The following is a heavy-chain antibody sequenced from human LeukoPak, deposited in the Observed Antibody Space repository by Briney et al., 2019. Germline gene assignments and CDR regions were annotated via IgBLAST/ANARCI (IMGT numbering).Heavy chain of an antibody. CDR1: GLTFSNYE. CDR2: ITSSGPTA. Sequence: GGSLRLSCAASGLTFSNYEMNWSRQAPGMGLEWVSYITSSGPTAFYADSVKGRFNISRDNAQNSLFLQMNNLTAEDTAIYYCARLGFCSDGSCYSLDYWGQGILVTVSS. CDR3: ARLGFCSDGSCYSLDY. J-gene: IGHJ4*02. V-gene: IGHV3-48*03. D-gene: IGHD2-15*01.